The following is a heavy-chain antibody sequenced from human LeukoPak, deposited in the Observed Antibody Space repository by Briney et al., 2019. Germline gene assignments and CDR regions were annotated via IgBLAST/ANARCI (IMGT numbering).Heavy chain of an antibody. CDR3: ARLSTAVADSDY. V-gene: IGHV3-7*01. J-gene: IGHJ4*02. CDR1: GFIFSSYA. Sequence: GSLRLSCAASGFIFSSYAMSWVRQAPGKGLEWVANINKDGSDKYYVDSVKGRFTISRDNAKNPLYLQMNSLRAEDTAVYYCARLSTAVADSDYWGQGTLVTVSS. D-gene: IGHD6-13*01. CDR2: INKDGSDK.